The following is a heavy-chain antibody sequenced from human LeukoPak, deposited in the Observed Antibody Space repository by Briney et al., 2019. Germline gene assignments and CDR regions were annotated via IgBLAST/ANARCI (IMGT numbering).Heavy chain of an antibody. V-gene: IGHV4-59*01. CDR1: GGSISSYY. D-gene: IGHD3-10*01. CDR3: ARSNYYASGSHDS. J-gene: IGHJ5*01. Sequence: SETLSLTCTVSGGSISSYYWSWIRQPPGKGLEWIGYIYYSGSTNYNPSLKSRVTISVDTSKNQFSLKLSSVTAADTAVYYCARSNYYASGSHDSWGQGTLVTVAS. CDR2: IYYSGST.